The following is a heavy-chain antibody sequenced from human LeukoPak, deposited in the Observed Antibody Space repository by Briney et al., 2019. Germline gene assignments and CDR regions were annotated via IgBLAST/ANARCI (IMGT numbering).Heavy chain of an antibody. J-gene: IGHJ3*02. CDR1: GLTFSNYG. CDR3: ASQVVVINNDAFDI. Sequence: GGSLRLSCAAPGLTFSNYGRNWVRQAPGKGRVWVSRINSDGSNTSYADSVKGRFTTSRDNAKNTLYLQMNSLRAEDTAVYYCASQVVVINNDAFDIWGQGTMVTVSS. CDR2: INSDGSNT. V-gene: IGHV3-74*01. D-gene: IGHD3-22*01.